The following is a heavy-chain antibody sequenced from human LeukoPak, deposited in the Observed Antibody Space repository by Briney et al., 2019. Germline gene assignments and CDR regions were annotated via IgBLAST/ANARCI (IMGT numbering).Heavy chain of an antibody. CDR1: GSTFSSYA. J-gene: IGHJ4*02. Sequence: GGSLRLSCAASGSTFSSYAMSWVRQAPGKGLEWVSAISGGGDNIYYADSVKGRFTASRDNSKNTLYLQMNSLRAEDTAVYYCAKGRYSSGWYYDYWGQGTLVTVSS. V-gene: IGHV3-23*01. D-gene: IGHD6-19*01. CDR2: ISGGGDNI. CDR3: AKGRYSSGWYYDY.